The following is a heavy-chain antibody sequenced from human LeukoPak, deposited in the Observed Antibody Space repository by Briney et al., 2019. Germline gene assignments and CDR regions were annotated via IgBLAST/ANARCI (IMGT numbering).Heavy chain of an antibody. Sequence: GGSLRLSCAASGFTFSNYGMHWVRQAPGKGLEWVAVIWYDGSNKYYADSVKGRFTISRDNSKNTLYLQMNSLRAEDTAVYYCAREDKWYFDLWGRGTLVTVSS. CDR3: AREDKWYFDL. CDR1: GFTFSNYG. V-gene: IGHV3-33*01. CDR2: IWYDGSNK. J-gene: IGHJ2*01.